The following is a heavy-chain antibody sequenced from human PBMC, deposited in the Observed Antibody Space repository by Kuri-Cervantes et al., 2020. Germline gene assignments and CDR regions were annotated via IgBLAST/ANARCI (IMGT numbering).Heavy chain of an antibody. V-gene: IGHV1-2*02. CDR3: SRGLPLRFLEWPSFIDY. D-gene: IGHD3-3*01. Sequence: ASVKVSCKASGYTFTGYYMHWVRQAPGQGPEWMGWINPNSGGTNYAQKFQGRVTMTRDTSTSTVYMELSSLRSEDTAVYYCSRGLPLRFLEWPSFIDYWGQGTLVTVSS. CDR1: GYTFTGYY. CDR2: INPNSGGT. J-gene: IGHJ4*02.